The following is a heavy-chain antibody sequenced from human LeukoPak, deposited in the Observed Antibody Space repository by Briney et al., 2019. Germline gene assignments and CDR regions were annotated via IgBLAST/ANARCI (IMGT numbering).Heavy chain of an antibody. CDR1: GGSFTTFY. D-gene: IGHD1-1*01. J-gene: IGHJ4*02. CDR3: ARDRTESNIPPYYFDY. CDR2: IYASGTT. V-gene: IGHV4-4*07. Sequence: SETLSLTCTVSGGSFTTFYWSWIRQPAGKGLEWVGRIYASGTTNYNPSLKSRVTMSIDTSKNQLSLRLSSVSAADTAVYYCARDRTESNIPPYYFDYWGQGALVTVSS.